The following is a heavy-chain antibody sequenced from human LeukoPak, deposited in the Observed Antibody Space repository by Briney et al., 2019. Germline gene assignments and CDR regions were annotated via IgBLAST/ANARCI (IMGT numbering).Heavy chain of an antibody. Sequence: ASVKVSCKASGYTFTSYGISWVRHAPAHGLERMGWISAYHGNTNYAQKLQGRVTMTTDTSTSTAYMELRSLRSDDTAVYYCARETSGWYDYWGQGTLVTVSS. CDR2: ISAYHGNT. J-gene: IGHJ4*02. D-gene: IGHD6-19*01. CDR1: GYTFTSYG. CDR3: ARETSGWYDY. V-gene: IGHV1-18*01.